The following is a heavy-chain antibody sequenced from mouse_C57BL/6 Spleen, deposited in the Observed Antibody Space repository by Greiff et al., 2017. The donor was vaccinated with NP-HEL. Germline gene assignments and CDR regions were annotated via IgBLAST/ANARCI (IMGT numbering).Heavy chain of an antibody. CDR1: GYSITSGYY. CDR2: ISYDGSN. V-gene: IGHV3-6*01. D-gene: IGHD2-10*02. Sequence: EVQLVESGPGLVKPSQSLSLTCSVTGYSITSGYYWNWIRQFPGNKLEWMGYISYDGSNNYNPSLKNRISITRDTSKNQFFLKLNSVTTEDTATYYCARDRVWPRYFDYWGQGTTLTVSS. CDR3: ARDRVWPRYFDY. J-gene: IGHJ2*01.